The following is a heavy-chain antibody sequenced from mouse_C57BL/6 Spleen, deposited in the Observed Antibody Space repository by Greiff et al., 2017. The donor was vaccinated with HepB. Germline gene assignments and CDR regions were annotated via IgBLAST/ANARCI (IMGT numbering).Heavy chain of an antibody. CDR3: TRNLYDYLDY. CDR2: IDPETGGT. J-gene: IGHJ2*01. CDR1: GYTFTDYE. D-gene: IGHD2-3*01. Sequence: VQLQQSGAELVRPGASVTLSCKASGYTFTDYEMHWVKQTPVHGLEWIGAIDPETGGTAYNQKFKGKAILTADKSSSTAYMELRSLTSEDSAVYYCTRNLYDYLDYWGQGTTLTVSS. V-gene: IGHV1-15*01.